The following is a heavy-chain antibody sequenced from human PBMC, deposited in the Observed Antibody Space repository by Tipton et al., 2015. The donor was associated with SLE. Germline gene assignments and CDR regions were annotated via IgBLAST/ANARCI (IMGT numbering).Heavy chain of an antibody. CDR3: ARGITMVRGVLDY. D-gene: IGHD3-10*01. CDR2: IYTSGST. V-gene: IGHV4-61*02. CDR1: GGSISSGSYY. Sequence: TLSLTCTVSGGSISSGSYYWSWIRQPAGKGLEWIGRIYTSGSTNYNPSLKSLVTISVDTSKNQFSLKLSSVTAADTAVYYCARGITMVRGVLDYWGQGTLVTVSS. J-gene: IGHJ4*02.